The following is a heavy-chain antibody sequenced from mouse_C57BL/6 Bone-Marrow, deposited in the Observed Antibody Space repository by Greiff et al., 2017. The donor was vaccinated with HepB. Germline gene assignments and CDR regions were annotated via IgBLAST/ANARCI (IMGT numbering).Heavy chain of an antibody. CDR2: ISSGSSTI. D-gene: IGHD2-3*01. J-gene: IGHJ1*03. CDR3: ARPDGYYGYFDV. CDR1: GFTFSDYG. Sequence: DVHLVESGGGLVKPGGSLKLSCAASGFTFSDYGMHWVRQAPEKGLEWVAYISSGSSTIYYADTVKGRFTISRDNAKNTLFLQMTSLRSEDTAMYYCARPDGYYGYFDVWGTGTTVTVSS. V-gene: IGHV5-17*01.